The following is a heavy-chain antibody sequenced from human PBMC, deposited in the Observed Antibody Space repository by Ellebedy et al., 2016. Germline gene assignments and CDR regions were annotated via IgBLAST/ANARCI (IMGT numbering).Heavy chain of an antibody. Sequence: ASVKVSXKASGYTFTTFSITWVRQVPGQGLEWMGFVNTFSGNTKFAQKFQGRVSMTTDSSTHTAYMDLRSLRSDDTAIYYCAKTSGWGYGENWGQGTLVTVSS. V-gene: IGHV1-18*04. D-gene: IGHD3-10*01. CDR2: VNTFSGNT. CDR3: AKTSGWGYGEN. J-gene: IGHJ4*02. CDR1: GYTFTTFS.